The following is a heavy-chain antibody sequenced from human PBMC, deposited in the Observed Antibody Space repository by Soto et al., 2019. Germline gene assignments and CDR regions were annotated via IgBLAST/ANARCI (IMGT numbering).Heavy chain of an antibody. CDR3: ARADAQLLNTVTLHYYFDY. Sequence: QVQLQESGPGLVKPSQTLSLTCTVSGGSISSGDYYWSWIRQPPGKGLEWIGYIYYSGSTYYNPSLKSRVTISVGTSKNQFSLKLSSVTAADTAVYYCARADAQLLNTVTLHYYFDYWGQGTLVTVSS. J-gene: IGHJ4*02. D-gene: IGHD4-17*01. CDR2: IYYSGST. V-gene: IGHV4-30-4*01. CDR1: GGSISSGDYY.